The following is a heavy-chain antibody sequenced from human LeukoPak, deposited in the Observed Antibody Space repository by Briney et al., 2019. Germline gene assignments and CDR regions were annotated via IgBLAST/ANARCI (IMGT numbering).Heavy chain of an antibody. J-gene: IGHJ4*02. CDR2: MNPNSGNT. Sequence: GASVKVSCKASGYTFTSYDTNWVRQATGQGLEWMGWMNPNSGNTGYAQKFQGRVTMTRNTSISTAYMELSSLRSEDTAVYYCARGLGIVVVPAAPYYFDYWGQGTLVTVSS. V-gene: IGHV1-8*01. CDR1: GYTFTSYD. D-gene: IGHD2-2*01. CDR3: ARGLGIVVVPAAPYYFDY.